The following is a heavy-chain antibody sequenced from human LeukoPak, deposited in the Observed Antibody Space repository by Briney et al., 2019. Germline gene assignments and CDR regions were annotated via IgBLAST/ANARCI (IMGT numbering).Heavy chain of an antibody. J-gene: IGHJ6*02. Sequence: SQTLSLTCAISGDSVSSTSAAWNGIRQSPSRGLEWLGRTYYRSKSYNDYAISVKSRITINPDTSKNQFSLQLNSVTPEDTAVYYCARGRIAYYGMDVWGQGTTVTVSS. V-gene: IGHV6-1*01. CDR2: TYYRSKSYN. D-gene: IGHD2-21*01. CDR3: ARGRIAYYGMDV. CDR1: GDSVSSTSAA.